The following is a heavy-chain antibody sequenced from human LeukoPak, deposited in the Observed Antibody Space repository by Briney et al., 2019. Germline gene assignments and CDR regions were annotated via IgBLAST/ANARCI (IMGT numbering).Heavy chain of an antibody. CDR1: GFSFSAYT. J-gene: IGHJ4*02. D-gene: IGHD6-6*01. CDR2: ISLSGSIT. V-gene: IGHV3-48*01. CDR3: AKLVSDSSSY. Sequence: GGSLRLSCEAFGFSFSAYTMDWVRQAPGKGLEWISYISLSGSITYYADSVKGRFTISRDNARNSLHLQMNSLRAEDTAIYYCAKLVSDSSSYWGRGILVTVSS.